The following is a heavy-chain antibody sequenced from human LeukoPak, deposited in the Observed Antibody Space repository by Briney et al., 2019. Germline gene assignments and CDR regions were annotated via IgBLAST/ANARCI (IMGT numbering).Heavy chain of an antibody. V-gene: IGHV3-48*03. CDR1: GFTFRSYE. CDR3: ARDREGYSKEFDY. J-gene: IGHJ4*02. D-gene: IGHD5-24*01. CDR2: ISSSGSTM. Sequence: PGGSLRLSCVASGFTFRSYEMNWVRQAPGKGLEWVSYISSSGSTMYYADSVKGRFTISRDNAKNTLYLQMNSLRAEDTAVYYCARDREGYSKEFDYWGQGTLVTVSS.